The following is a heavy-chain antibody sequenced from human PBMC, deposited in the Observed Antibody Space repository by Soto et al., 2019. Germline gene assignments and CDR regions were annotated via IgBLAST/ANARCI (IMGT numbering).Heavy chain of an antibody. CDR2: IYYSGST. CDR1: GGSISSYY. CDR3: ARLPTDLGYCSGTRCLNPGFDY. V-gene: IGHV4-59*08. Sequence: NPSETLSLTCTVSGGSISSYYWSWIRQPPGKGLEWIGYIYYSGSTNYNPSLKSRVSISVDTSKNQFSLKLSSVTAADTAVYYCARLPTDLGYCSGTRCLNPGFDYWGQGTLVTVSS. D-gene: IGHD2-2*01. J-gene: IGHJ4*02.